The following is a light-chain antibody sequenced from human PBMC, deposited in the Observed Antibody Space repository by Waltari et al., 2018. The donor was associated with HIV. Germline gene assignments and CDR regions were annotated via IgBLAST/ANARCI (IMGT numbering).Light chain of an antibody. CDR2: EVH. CDR3: CSYAGSIIYVV. CDR1: TSDIGTYNL. Sequence: QSALTQPASVSGSPGQSITISCTGTTSDIGTYNLVSWYHQYPGKAPKLLIYEVHKRSAGISNRFSGSKSGNTASLTISGLQAEDEAHYYCCSYAGSIIYVVFGGGTKLTVL. J-gene: IGLJ2*01. V-gene: IGLV2-23*02.